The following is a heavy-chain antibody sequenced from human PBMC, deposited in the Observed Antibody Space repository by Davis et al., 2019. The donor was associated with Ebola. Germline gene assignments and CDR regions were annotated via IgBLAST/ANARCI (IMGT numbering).Heavy chain of an antibody. V-gene: IGHV3-11*06. D-gene: IGHD3-22*01. CDR1: GFTFSDYY. J-gene: IGHJ4*02. CDR2: ISSNSTNK. Sequence: GESLKISCAASGFTFSDYYMSWIRQAPGKGPEWVSYISSNSTNKKYADSVKGRFTISRDDAKNSLYLQMNSLRAEVTAVYYCAREAYYYDSTGYYYDIPDLFDYWGQGTLVTVSS. CDR3: AREAYYYDSTGYYYDIPDLFDY.